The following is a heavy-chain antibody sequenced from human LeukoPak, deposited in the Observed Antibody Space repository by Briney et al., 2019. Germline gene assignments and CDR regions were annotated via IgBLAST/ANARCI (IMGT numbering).Heavy chain of an antibody. CDR1: GFTFSSYA. CDR3: AKDVIHSSGWYYGY. CDR2: ISGSGGST. J-gene: IGHJ4*02. D-gene: IGHD6-19*01. V-gene: IGHV3-23*01. Sequence: GGSLRLSCAASGFTFSSYAMRWVRQAPGKGLEWVSAISGSGGSTYYADSVKGRFTISRDNSKNTLYLQMNSLRAEDTAVYYCAKDVIHSSGWYYGYWGQGTLVTVSS.